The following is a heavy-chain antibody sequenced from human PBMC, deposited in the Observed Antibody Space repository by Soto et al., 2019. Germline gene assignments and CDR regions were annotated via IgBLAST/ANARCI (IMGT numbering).Heavy chain of an antibody. J-gene: IGHJ6*02. V-gene: IGHV4-4*07. CDR1: GGSISSYY. CDR3: ARGDLPGIAEAGTANYGMDV. CDR2: IYTSGST. D-gene: IGHD6-13*01. Sequence: SETLSLTCTVSGGSISSYYWSWIRQPAGKGLEWIGRIYTSGSTNYNPSLKSRVTMSVDTSKNQFSLKLSSVTAADTAVYYCARGDLPGIAEAGTANYGMDVWGQGTRVTVSS.